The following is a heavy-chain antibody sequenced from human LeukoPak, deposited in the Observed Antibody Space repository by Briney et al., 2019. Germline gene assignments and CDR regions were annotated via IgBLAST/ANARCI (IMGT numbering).Heavy chain of an antibody. CDR2: FYNSGRS. CDR3: TRGAGWLIDY. Sequence: SETLSLTCTVSGGSISSSSYYWGWIRQPPGKGLEWIGYFYNSGRSTYNPSLKSRVTISADTSKNHFSLKLNSVTTADTAVYYCTRGAGWLIDYWGQGILVTVSS. J-gene: IGHJ4*02. CDR1: GGSISSSSYY. V-gene: IGHV4-61*03. D-gene: IGHD3-16*01.